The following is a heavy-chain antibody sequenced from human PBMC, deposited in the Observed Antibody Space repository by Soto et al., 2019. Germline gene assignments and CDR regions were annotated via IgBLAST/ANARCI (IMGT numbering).Heavy chain of an antibody. J-gene: IGHJ5*02. D-gene: IGHD6-13*01. CDR2: IDPSGGST. CDR1: GYTFSSYY. CDR3: ARGVGIAATGTGGWFDP. V-gene: IGHV1-46*01. Sequence: ASVKVSCKASGYTFSSYYMHWVRQAPGQGLEWMAIIDPSGGSTSYAQKFQGRVTMTRDTSTSTVYMELSSLRSEDTAVYYCARGVGIAATGTGGWFDPWGQGTLVTVSS.